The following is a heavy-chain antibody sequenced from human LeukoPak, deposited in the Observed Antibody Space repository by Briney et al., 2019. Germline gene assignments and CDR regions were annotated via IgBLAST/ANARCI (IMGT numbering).Heavy chain of an antibody. CDR3: ARATTIAPETLDY. D-gene: IGHD4-11*01. J-gene: IGHJ4*02. Sequence: GRSLRLSCAASGFTFSTYWMTWVRQAPGKGLEWVAHINQDGSAKNYVDSLKGRFTISRDNAKNSLFLQMNSLRADDTAVYYCARATTIAPETLDYWGQGTLVTVSS. V-gene: IGHV3-7*01. CDR1: GFTFSTYW. CDR2: INQDGSAK.